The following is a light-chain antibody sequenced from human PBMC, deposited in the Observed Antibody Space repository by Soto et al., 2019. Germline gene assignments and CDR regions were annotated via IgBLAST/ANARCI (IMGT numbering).Light chain of an antibody. CDR1: QSVSSN. V-gene: IGKV3-11*01. J-gene: IGKJ5*01. Sequence: EIVLTQSPGTLSLSPGERATLSCRASQSVSSNVAWYQQKPGQAPRLLIHTASNRATGIPARFSGSGSGTDFTLTISSLEPEDFAVYYCHQRTNWPITFGQGTRLEIK. CDR3: HQRTNWPIT. CDR2: TAS.